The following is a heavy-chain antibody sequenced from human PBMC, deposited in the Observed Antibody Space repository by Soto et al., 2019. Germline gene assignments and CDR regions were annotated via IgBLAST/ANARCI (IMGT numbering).Heavy chain of an antibody. Sequence: EVQLLESGGCLVQPGGSLRLSCAASGFTFSSYAMSWVRQAPGKGLEWVSTISGSGGSTYYADSVKGRLTISRDNAKNSLYLQMNSLRAEDTAVYVCANIARPGIVGDWGQGTLVTVSS. J-gene: IGHJ4*02. CDR2: ISGSGGST. CDR3: ANIARPGIVGD. CDR1: GFTFSSYA. D-gene: IGHD6-6*01. V-gene: IGHV3-23*01.